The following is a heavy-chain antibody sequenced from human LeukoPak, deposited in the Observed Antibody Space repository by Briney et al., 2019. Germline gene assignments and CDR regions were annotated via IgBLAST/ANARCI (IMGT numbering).Heavy chain of an antibody. Sequence: GGSLRLSCAASGFTFSSYSMNWVRQAPGKGLEWVSSISSSSSYIYYADSVKGRFTISRDNAKNSLYLQMNSLRAEDTAVYYCARRLRFLEWLPPYYYYYGMDVWVQGTTVTVSS. CDR2: ISSSSSYI. J-gene: IGHJ6*02. CDR1: GFTFSSYS. V-gene: IGHV3-21*01. D-gene: IGHD3-3*01. CDR3: ARRLRFLEWLPPYYYYYGMDV.